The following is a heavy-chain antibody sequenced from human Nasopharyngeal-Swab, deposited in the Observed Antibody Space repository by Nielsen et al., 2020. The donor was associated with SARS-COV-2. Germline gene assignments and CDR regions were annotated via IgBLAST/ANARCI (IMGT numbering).Heavy chain of an antibody. Sequence: WVRQAPGQGLEWMGCINSNSGGATYAQKFEGRVTMTRATSRDTAYMGLSVLRPDDTAVLYCAREMRDSSSGNDAFDVWGQGTRVTVSS. D-gene: IGHD3-10*01. V-gene: IGHV1-2*02. CDR3: AREMRDSSSGNDAFDV. J-gene: IGHJ3*01. CDR2: INSNSGGA.